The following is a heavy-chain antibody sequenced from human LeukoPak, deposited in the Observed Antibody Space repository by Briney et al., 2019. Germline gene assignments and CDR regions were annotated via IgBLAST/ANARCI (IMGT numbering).Heavy chain of an antibody. Sequence: GGSLRLSCAASGFTVSSNYMSWVRQAPGKGLEWVSVIYSGGSTYYADSVKGRFTISRDNSKNTLYLQMNSLRAEDTAVYYCASVVPAAKWYGMDVWCKGTTVTVSS. CDR2: IYSGGST. J-gene: IGHJ6*04. V-gene: IGHV3-53*01. CDR1: GFTVSSNY. D-gene: IGHD2-2*01. CDR3: ASVVPAAKWYGMDV.